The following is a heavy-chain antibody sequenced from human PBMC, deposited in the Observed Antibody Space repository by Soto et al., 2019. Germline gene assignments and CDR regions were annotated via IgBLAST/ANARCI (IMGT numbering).Heavy chain of an antibody. J-gene: IGHJ4*02. CDR2: IYYSGST. CDR3: ARVDSSSWLYYFDY. CDR1: GGSISSSSYY. Sequence: TRSLTCTVSGGSISSSSYYWGWIRQPPGKGLEWIGSIYYSGSTYYNPSLKSRVTISVDTSKNQFSLKLSSVTAADTAVYYCARVDSSSWLYYFDYWGQGTLVTVSS. V-gene: IGHV4-39*01. D-gene: IGHD6-13*01.